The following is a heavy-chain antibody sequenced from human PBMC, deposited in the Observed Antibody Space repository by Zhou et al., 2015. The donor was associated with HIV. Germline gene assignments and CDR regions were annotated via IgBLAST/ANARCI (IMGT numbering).Heavy chain of an antibody. CDR2: IIPIFGTA. CDR3: ASGEGDYGFSRHWYFDL. CDR1: GGTFSSYA. J-gene: IGHJ2*01. V-gene: IGHV1-69*06. D-gene: IGHD4-17*01. Sequence: QVQLVQSGAEVKKPGSSVKVSCKASGGTFSSYAISWVRQAPGQGLEWMGGIIPIFGTANYAQKFQGRVTITADKSTSTAYMELSSLRSEDTAVYYCASGEGDYGFSRHWYFDLWGRGTLVTVSS.